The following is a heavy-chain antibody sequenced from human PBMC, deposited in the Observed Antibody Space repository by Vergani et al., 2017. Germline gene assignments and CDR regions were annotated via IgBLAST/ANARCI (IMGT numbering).Heavy chain of an antibody. CDR1: GGTFSSYA. J-gene: IGHJ4*02. CDR3: ARDLGGTYGGYALYYFDY. Sequence: QVQLVQSGAEVKKPGSSVKVSSKASGGTFSSYAISWVRQATGQGLEGRGGIIPIFGTANYAQKFQGRVTITADESTSTAYMELSSLRSEDTAVYYCARDLGGTYGGYALYYFDYWGQGTLVTVSS. CDR2: IIPIFGTA. V-gene: IGHV1-69*01. D-gene: IGHD5-12*01.